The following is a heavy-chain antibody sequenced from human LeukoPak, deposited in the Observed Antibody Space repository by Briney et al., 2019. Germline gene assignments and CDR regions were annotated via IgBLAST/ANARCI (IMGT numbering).Heavy chain of an antibody. D-gene: IGHD2-2*01. V-gene: IGHV3-21*01. Sequence: KPGGSLSLSCAASGFTLSNYDMNWVRQAPGKGLEWVSSISTSSRYIYYKDSVRGRFTISRDDAKNSLYLEMNSLRAEDTAVYYCARADCSSSTCYLRRSWFDPWGQGTLVTVSS. CDR2: ISTSSRYI. CDR3: ARADCSSSTCYLRRSWFDP. CDR1: GFTLSNYD. J-gene: IGHJ5*02.